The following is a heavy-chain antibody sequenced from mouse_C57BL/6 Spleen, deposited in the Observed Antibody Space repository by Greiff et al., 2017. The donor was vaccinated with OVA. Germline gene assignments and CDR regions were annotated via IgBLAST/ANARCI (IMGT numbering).Heavy chain of an antibody. J-gene: IGHJ4*01. D-gene: IGHD2-4*01. Sequence: QVKLQQPGAELVKPGASVKLSCKASGYTFTSYWLQWVNQRPGQGLEWIGEIDTSDSYTNYNPQFKGKATLTVDTSSSTAYMQLSSLTSEDSAGYYCARKTYYDYADYAMDYWGQGTSVTVSS. CDR2: IDTSDSYT. CDR1: GYTFTSYW. V-gene: IGHV1-50*01. CDR3: ARKTYYDYADYAMDY.